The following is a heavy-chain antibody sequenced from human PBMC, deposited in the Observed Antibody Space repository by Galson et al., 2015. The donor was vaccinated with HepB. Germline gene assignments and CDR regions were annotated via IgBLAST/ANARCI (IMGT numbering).Heavy chain of an antibody. V-gene: IGHV3-21*01. CDR3: ARGEYYYDSSGYYPEVGY. Sequence: SLRLSCAASGFTFSSYSMNWVRQAPGKGLEWVSSISSSSSYIYYADSVKGRFTISRDNANNSLYLQMNSLRAEDTAVYYCARGEYYYDSSGYYPEVGYWGQGTLVTVSS. D-gene: IGHD3-22*01. CDR2: ISSSSSYI. CDR1: GFTFSSYS. J-gene: IGHJ4*02.